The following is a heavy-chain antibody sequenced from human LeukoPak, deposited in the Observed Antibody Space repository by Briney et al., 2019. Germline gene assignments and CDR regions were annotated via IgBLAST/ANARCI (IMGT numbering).Heavy chain of an antibody. Sequence: GGSLRLSCAASGFTFSNYAMNWVRQAPGKGLEWVTAISDNGGSTYYADSVKGRFTISRDNSKNTLYLQMNSLRGDDTAVYHCAKAPSPGYCSSTSCYYDYWGQGTLVTVSS. D-gene: IGHD2-2*01. CDR3: AKAPSPGYCSSTSCYYDY. V-gene: IGHV3-23*01. J-gene: IGHJ4*02. CDR1: GFTFSNYA. CDR2: ISDNGGST.